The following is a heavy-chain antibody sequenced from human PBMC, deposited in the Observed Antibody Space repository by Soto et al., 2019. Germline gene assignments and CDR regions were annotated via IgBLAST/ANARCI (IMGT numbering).Heavy chain of an antibody. CDR3: ATRNPPYFYGLFDY. J-gene: IGHJ4*02. CDR1: GFTFNDAW. Sequence: PGGSLRLSCAASGFTFNDAWMNWVRQAPGNGLEWVGRIKSNTDGGTTDYGAPVKGRFIISRDDSENTVYLQMNSLKIEDTAVYYCATRNPPYFYGLFDYWGQGS. CDR2: IKSNTDGGTT. D-gene: IGHD3-10*01. V-gene: IGHV3-15*07.